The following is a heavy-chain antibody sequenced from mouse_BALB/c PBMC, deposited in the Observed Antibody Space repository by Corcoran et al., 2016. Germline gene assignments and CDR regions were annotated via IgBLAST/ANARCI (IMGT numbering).Heavy chain of an antibody. J-gene: IGHJ1*01. CDR1: GYTFTNYG. D-gene: IGHD1-1*01. V-gene: IGHV9-3-1*01. CDR3: ARWGTVDWYFDV. Sequence: QIQLVQSGPELKKPGETVKISCKASGYTFTNYGMNWVKQAPGKGLKWMGWINTYTGEPTYADDFKGRFAFSLETSASTAYLQINNLKNEDTATDCCARWGTVDWYFDVWGAGTTVTVSS. CDR2: INTYTGEP.